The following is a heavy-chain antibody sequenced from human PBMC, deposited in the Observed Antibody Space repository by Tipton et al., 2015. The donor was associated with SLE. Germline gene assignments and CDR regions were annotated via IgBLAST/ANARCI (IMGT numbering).Heavy chain of an antibody. CDR3: ARGLEGGYYFDY. V-gene: IGHV4-34*01. Sequence: TLSLTCAVYGGSFSGYYWSWIRQPPGKGLEWIGEINHSGSTNYNPSLKSRVTISVDTSKNQFSLKLSSVTAADTAVYYCARGLEGGYYFDYWGQGTLVTVSS. CDR2: INHSGST. D-gene: IGHD1-1*01. J-gene: IGHJ4*02. CDR1: GGSFSGYY.